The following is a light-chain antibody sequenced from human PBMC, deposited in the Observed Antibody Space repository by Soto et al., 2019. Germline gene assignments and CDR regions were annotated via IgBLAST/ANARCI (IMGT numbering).Light chain of an antibody. Sequence: QSVLTQPPSVSGAPGQRVTISCAGRRTNIGEGYDVHWYQLLPGTAPKLLIYGNSNRPSGVSDRFSGSKSGTSASLAITGLQAEDEADYYCQSYDSSLSGRVFGGGTKLTVL. CDR2: GNS. CDR1: RTNIGEGYD. J-gene: IGLJ3*02. V-gene: IGLV1-40*01. CDR3: QSYDSSLSGRV.